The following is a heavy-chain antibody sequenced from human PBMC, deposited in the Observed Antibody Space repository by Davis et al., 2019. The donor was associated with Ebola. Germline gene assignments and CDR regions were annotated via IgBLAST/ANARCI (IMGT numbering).Heavy chain of an antibody. CDR3: ARVRAYYYYYGMDV. J-gene: IGHJ6*02. Sequence: MPSETLSLTCAVYGGSFRGYYWSWIRKPPGKGLEWIGEINHSGSTNYNPSLKSRVTISVDTSKNQFSLKLSSVTAADTAVYYCARVRAYYYYYGMDVWGQGTTVTVSS. V-gene: IGHV4-34*01. D-gene: IGHD4-17*01. CDR2: INHSGST. CDR1: GGSFRGYY.